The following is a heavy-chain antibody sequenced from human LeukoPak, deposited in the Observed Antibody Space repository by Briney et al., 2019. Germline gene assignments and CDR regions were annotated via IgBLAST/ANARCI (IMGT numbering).Heavy chain of an antibody. Sequence: GGSLRLSGSASGFTFSSYATHWVRQAPGKGLEYVSAISSNGGSTYYADSVKGRFTISRDNSKNTLYLQMSSLRAEDTAVYYCVIIKELRFLEWLLPPEGMDVWGQGTTVTVSS. D-gene: IGHD3-3*01. V-gene: IGHV3-64D*06. CDR1: GFTFSSYA. CDR2: ISSNGGST. J-gene: IGHJ6*02. CDR3: VIIKELRFLEWLLPPEGMDV.